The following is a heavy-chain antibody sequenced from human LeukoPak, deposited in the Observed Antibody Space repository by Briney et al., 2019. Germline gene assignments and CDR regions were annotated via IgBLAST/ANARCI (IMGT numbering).Heavy chain of an antibody. V-gene: IGHV3-30-3*01. CDR1: GFTFSSYA. Sequence: PGGSLRLSCAASGFTFSSYAMHWVHQAPGKGLEWVAVISYDGSNKYYADSVKGRFTISRDNSKNTLYLQMNSLRAEDTAVYYCARDRIRPGYSSSWVFDYWGQGTLVTVSS. J-gene: IGHJ4*02. D-gene: IGHD6-13*01. CDR2: ISYDGSNK. CDR3: ARDRIRPGYSSSWVFDY.